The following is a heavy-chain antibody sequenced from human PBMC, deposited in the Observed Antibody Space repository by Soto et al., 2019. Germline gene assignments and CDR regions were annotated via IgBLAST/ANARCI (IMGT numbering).Heavy chain of an antibody. CDR1: GYTFTAYF. Sequence: GASVKVSCKTSGYTFTAYFIHWVRQAPGQGLEWMGWINPNSRDTNNAQKLQGRVTMTTDTSTRTAYMELSRLRSADTAVYYCERGTPTAACPCIDHWGHGTLVTVSS. CDR2: INPNSRDT. J-gene: IGHJ4*01. D-gene: IGHD4-17*01. V-gene: IGHV1-2*02. CDR3: ERGTPTAACPCIDH.